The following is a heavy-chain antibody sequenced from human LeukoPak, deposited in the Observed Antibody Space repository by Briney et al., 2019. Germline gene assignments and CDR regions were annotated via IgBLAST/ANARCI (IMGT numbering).Heavy chain of an antibody. D-gene: IGHD3-10*01. CDR2: ISSSSSTI. CDR3: ARVGDYGSGISTTYLYYYMDV. J-gene: IGHJ6*03. CDR1: GFTFSSYS. V-gene: IGHV3-48*01. Sequence: PGRSLRLSCAASGFTFSSYSMNWVRQAPGKGLEWVSYISSSSSTIYYADSVKGRFTISRDNAKNSLYLQMNSLRAEDTAVYYCARVGDYGSGISTTYLYYYMDVWGKGTTVTVSS.